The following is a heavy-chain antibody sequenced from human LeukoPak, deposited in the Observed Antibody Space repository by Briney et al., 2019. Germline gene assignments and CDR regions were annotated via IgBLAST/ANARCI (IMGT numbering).Heavy chain of an antibody. CDR3: ARVRGVHRAFDI. V-gene: IGHV3-11*01. CDR2: ISNSGSTI. Sequence: GGSLRLSCAASGFTFSDYYMSRIRQAPGKGLEWVSYISNSGSTIYYADSVKGRFTISRDNAKNSLYLQMNSLRAEDTAVYFCARVRGVHRAFDIWGQGTLVTVSS. D-gene: IGHD1-26*01. CDR1: GFTFSDYY. J-gene: IGHJ3*02.